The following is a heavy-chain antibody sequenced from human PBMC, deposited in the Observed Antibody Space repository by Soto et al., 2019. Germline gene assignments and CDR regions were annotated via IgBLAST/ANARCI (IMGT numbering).Heavy chain of an antibody. CDR1: GFTFSSYG. V-gene: IGHV3-30*18. Sequence: QVQLVESGGGVVQPGRSLRLSCAASGFTFSSYGMHWVRQAPGKGLEWVAVISYDGSNKYYADSVKGRFTISRDNSKNTLYLQMNSLRAEDTAVYYCRKGWELLAYYGMDVWGQGTTVTVSS. J-gene: IGHJ6*02. CDR2: ISYDGSNK. D-gene: IGHD1-26*01. CDR3: RKGWELLAYYGMDV.